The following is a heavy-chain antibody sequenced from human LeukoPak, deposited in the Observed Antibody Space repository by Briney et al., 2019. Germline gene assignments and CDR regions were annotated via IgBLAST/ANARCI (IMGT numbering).Heavy chain of an antibody. CDR2: INHSGST. CDR3: ARGPYCSGGSCYSAVDY. CDR1: GGSFSGYY. D-gene: IGHD2-15*01. J-gene: IGHJ4*02. Sequence: SETLSLTCAVYGGSFSGYYWSWIRQPPGKGLEWIGEINHSGSTNYNPSLKSRVTISVDTPKSQFSLKLSSVTAADTAVYYCARGPYCSGGSCYSAVDYWGQGTQVTVSS. V-gene: IGHV4-34*01.